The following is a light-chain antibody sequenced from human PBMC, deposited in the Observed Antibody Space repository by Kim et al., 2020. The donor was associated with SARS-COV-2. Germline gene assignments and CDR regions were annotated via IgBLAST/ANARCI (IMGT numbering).Light chain of an antibody. CDR3: QKDNSARRT. CDR2: GAS. CDR1: QGISNY. J-gene: IGKJ1*01. Sequence: ACVGDRVTITGRASQGISNYLAWYQQKPGKVPKVLIYGASTLQSGVPARFSGSGSGTDFTLTISSLQPEDVATYYGQKDNSARRTFGQGTKVDI. V-gene: IGKV1-27*01.